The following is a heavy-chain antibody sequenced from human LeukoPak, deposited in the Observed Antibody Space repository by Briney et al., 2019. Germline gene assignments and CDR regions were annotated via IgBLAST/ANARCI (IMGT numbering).Heavy chain of an antibody. D-gene: IGHD3-3*01. CDR1: GYSFTSYW. CDR2: IYPGDFDT. Sequence: GESLKISCQGSGYSFTSYWIGWVRQMPGKGLEWMGIIYPGDFDTRYSPSFQGQVTISADKSISTAYLQWSSLKASDTAMYYCARLPSYDFWSGYLEYWGQGTLVTVSS. J-gene: IGHJ4*02. CDR3: ARLPSYDFWSGYLEY. V-gene: IGHV5-51*01.